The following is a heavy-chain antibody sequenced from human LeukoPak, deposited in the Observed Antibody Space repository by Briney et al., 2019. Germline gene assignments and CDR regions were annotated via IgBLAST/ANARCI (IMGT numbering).Heavy chain of an antibody. CDR1: GFTFSSYS. J-gene: IGHJ4*02. V-gene: IGHV3-21*04. D-gene: IGHD5-24*01. CDR2: ISSSSSYI. CDR3: AKDTEMATIAYYFDY. Sequence: GGSLRLSCAASGFTFSSYSMNWVRQAPGKGLEWVSSISSSSSYIYYADSVKGRFTISRDNAKNSLYLQMNSLRAEDTALYYCAKDTEMATIAYYFDYWGQGTLVTVSS.